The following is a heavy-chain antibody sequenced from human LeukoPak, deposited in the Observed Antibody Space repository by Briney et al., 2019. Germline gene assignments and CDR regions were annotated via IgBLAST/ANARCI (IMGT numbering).Heavy chain of an antibody. CDR1: GYTFTSYG. D-gene: IGHD3-10*01. CDR2: ISAYNGNT. CDR3: ARVRFGELLDPTPYGMDV. V-gene: IGHV1-18*01. Sequence: ASVKVSCKASGYTFTSYGISWVRQAPGQGLEWMGWISAYNGNTNYAQKLQGRVTMTTDTSTSTAYTELRSLRSDDTAVYYCARVRFGELLDPTPYGMDVWGQGTTVTVSS. J-gene: IGHJ6*02.